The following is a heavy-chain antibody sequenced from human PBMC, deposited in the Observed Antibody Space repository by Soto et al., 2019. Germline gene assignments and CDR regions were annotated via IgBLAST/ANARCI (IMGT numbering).Heavy chain of an antibody. V-gene: IGHV1-69*01. CDR2: IIPIFGTA. CDR3: ARVGCGYDFGYYGMDV. CDR1: GVTFSSYA. D-gene: IGHD5-12*01. J-gene: IGHJ6*02. Sequence: QVQLVQSGAEGKKPGASVKVSCKASGVTFSSYAISWVRQAPGQGLEWMGGIIPIFGTANYAQKFQGRVTITADESTSTAYMELSSLRSEDTAVYYCARVGCGYDFGYYGMDVWVQGPTVTVSS.